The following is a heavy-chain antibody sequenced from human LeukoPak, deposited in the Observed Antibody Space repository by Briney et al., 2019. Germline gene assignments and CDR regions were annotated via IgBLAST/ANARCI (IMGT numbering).Heavy chain of an antibody. J-gene: IGHJ1*01. CDR3: ARLFPLWFGELLSTEYFQH. D-gene: IGHD3-10*01. CDR1: GGSISSSSYY. V-gene: IGHV4-39*01. Sequence: SETLSLTCTVSGGSISSSSYYWGLIRQPPGKGLEWIGSIYYSGSTYYNPSLKSRVTISVDTSKNQFSLKLSSVTAADTAVYYCARLFPLWFGELLSTEYFQHWGQGTLVTVSS. CDR2: IYYSGST.